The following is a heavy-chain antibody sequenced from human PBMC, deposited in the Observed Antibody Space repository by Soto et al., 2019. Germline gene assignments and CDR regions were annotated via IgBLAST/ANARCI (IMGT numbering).Heavy chain of an antibody. J-gene: IGHJ4*02. CDR2: IYHSGST. V-gene: IGHV4-4*02. D-gene: IGHD3-3*01. CDR1: GGSSSSSNW. CDR3: ARDRNYDFLNPISFDY. Sequence: QVQLQESGPGLVKPSGTLSLTCAVSGGSSSSSNWWSWVRQPPGMGLEWIGEIYHSGSTNYNPSLKSRVTISVDKSKNQFSLKLSSVTAADTAVDYCARDRNYDFLNPISFDYWGQGTLVTVSS.